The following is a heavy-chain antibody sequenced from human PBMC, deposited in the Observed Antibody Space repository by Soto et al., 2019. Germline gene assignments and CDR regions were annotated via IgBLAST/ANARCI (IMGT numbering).Heavy chain of an antibody. Sequence: QPGGSLRLSCAASGFTFSSYAMSWGRQAPGKGLEWVSGSSGSGGATYYADSVKGRFTISRDNSKNTLYLQMINLRAEDTATYYCADAGEWSLNFEFWGQGARVTVSS. CDR2: SSGSGGAT. J-gene: IGHJ4*02. V-gene: IGHV3-23*01. D-gene: IGHD3-3*01. CDR1: GFTFSSYA. CDR3: ADAGEWSLNFEF.